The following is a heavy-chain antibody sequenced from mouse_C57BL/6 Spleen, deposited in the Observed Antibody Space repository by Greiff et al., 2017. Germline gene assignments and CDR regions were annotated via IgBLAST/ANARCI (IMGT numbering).Heavy chain of an antibody. D-gene: IGHD1-1*01. J-gene: IGHJ2*01. CDR3: ARYGDYLYYFDY. CDR2: IYPGSGST. V-gene: IGHV1-55*01. CDR1: GYTFTSYW. Sequence: VQLQQPGAELVKPGASVKMSCKASGYTFTSYWITWVKQRPGQGLEWIGDIYPGSGSTNYNEKFKSKATLTVDTSSSTAYMQLSSLTSEDSAGDYCARYGDYLYYFDYWGQGTTLTVSS.